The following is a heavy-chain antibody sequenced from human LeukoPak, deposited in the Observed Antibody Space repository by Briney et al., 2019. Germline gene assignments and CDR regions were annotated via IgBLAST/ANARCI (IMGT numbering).Heavy chain of an antibody. CDR3: ARDSSSHYFDY. V-gene: IGHV3-48*03. CDR1: GFTFSSYE. Sequence: GRSLRLSCAASGFTFSSYEMNWVRQAPGKGLEWLSYISSSGSTIYYADSVKGRFTISRDDSRNTLYLQMNSLRAEDTAVYYCARDSSSHYFDYWGQGTLVTVSS. D-gene: IGHD6-6*01. CDR2: ISSSGSTI. J-gene: IGHJ4*02.